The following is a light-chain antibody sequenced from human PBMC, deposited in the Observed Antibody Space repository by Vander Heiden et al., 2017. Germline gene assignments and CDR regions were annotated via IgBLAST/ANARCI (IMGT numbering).Light chain of an antibody. V-gene: IGLV2-11*01. J-gene: IGLJ2*01. CDR1: SSDVGGSNY. CDR2: DVN. Sequence: QSALTQPRSVSGSPGQSVTISCTGTSSDVGGSNYVSWYQQHPGKAPKFIIYDVNKRPSGVPDRFSASKSGNTASLTISGLQTEDEADYYCAYAGTDNLIFGGGTRLTVL. CDR3: CAYAGTDNLI.